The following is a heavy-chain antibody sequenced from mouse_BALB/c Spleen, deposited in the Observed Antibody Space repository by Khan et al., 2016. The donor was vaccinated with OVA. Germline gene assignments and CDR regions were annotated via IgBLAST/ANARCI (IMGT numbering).Heavy chain of an antibody. CDR3: ARGRSY. V-gene: IGHV3-2*02. Sequence: EVQLQESGPGLVKPSQSLSHTCTVTGFSITSDYAWNWIRQFPGNKLDWMGYISYSGTTTYHPSLKSRISITRDTSKNQFFLQLNSVTTEDTATYYCARGRSYWGQGTLVTVSA. CDR2: ISYSGTT. J-gene: IGHJ3*01. CDR1: GFSITSDYA.